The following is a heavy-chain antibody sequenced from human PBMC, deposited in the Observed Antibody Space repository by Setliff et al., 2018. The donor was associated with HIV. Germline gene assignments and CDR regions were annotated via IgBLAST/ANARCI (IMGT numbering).Heavy chain of an antibody. D-gene: IGHD2-2*02. CDR2: ISHDGSSK. CDR1: RFTFSSHA. Sequence: GGSLRLSCAASRFTFSSHAMHWVRQAPGKGLEWVALISHDGSSKYYADSVKGRFLISRDNSKNTVYLQMNSLRAEDTAVYYCAKGVKYLDPWGQGTLVTVSS. J-gene: IGHJ5*02. V-gene: IGHV3-30-3*01. CDR3: AKGVKYLDP.